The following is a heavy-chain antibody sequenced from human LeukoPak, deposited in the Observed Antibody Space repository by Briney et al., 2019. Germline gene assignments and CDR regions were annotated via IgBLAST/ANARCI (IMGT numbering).Heavy chain of an antibody. J-gene: IGHJ4*02. CDR2: ITGSGTNR. CDR1: GFTFSNYA. CDR3: VIWGDYDVLTGYYVPDY. Sequence: GGSLRLSCVASGFTFSNYAMSWVRQAPGKGLEWVSAITGSGTNRYYADSLKGRFTTSRDNSKSTVFLQMNSLRHEDTAIYYCVIWGDYDVLTGYYVPDYWGQGTLVTVAS. V-gene: IGHV3-23*01. D-gene: IGHD3-9*01.